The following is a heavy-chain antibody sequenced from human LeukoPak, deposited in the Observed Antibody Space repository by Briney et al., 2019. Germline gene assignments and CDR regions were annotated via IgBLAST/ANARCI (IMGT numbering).Heavy chain of an antibody. CDR2: VSGSGSST. D-gene: IGHD3-16*02. CDR3: AKDLYRWDY. Sequence: GGSLRLSCAASGFTFSSYAMSWVRQAPGKGLEWVSTVSGSGSSTYYADSVKGRFIISRDNSKNTLYLQRNSLRAEDTAVYYCAKDLYRWDYWGQGTLVTVSS. V-gene: IGHV3-23*01. J-gene: IGHJ4*02. CDR1: GFTFSSYA.